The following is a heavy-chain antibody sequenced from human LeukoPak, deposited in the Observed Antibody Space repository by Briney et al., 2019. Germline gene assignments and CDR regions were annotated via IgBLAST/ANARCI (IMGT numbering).Heavy chain of an antibody. CDR3: MTIKRGSIFGYFDF. CDR1: GVSLSSHY. D-gene: IGHD5-18*01. CDR2: MFNSDRT. Sequence: SETLSLTCTVSGVSLSSHYCGWIRQPPGKGLECIGYMFNSDRTKYTPSLNSRVTLSADTSKNQFSLRLSSVTAADTAVYYCMTIKRGSIFGYFDFWGQGILVTVSS. J-gene: IGHJ4*02. V-gene: IGHV4-59*11.